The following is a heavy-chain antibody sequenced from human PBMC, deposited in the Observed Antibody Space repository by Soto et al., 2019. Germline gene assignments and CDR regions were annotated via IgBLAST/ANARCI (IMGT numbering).Heavy chain of an antibody. CDR3: ARDRSGPYYGMDA. D-gene: IGHD2-15*01. J-gene: IGHJ6*02. Sequence: EVQLVESGGGLVQPGGSLRLSCAASGFTFSRYSMNWVRQAPGKGLEWISYISSSSSTIYYAGSVKGRFTISRDNAKYSLSLQMTSLRDENTAVYNCARDRSGPYYGMDAWGQGTTVTVSS. V-gene: IGHV3-48*02. CDR2: ISSSSSTI. CDR1: GFTFSRYS.